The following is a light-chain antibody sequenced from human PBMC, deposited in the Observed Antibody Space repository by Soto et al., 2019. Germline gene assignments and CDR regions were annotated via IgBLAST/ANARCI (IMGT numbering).Light chain of an antibody. CDR1: ESLVYSDGHSY. CDR2: KVS. CDR3: MQGTHWPPT. Sequence: DVVMTQSPLSLPVTLGQPASISCRSSESLVYSDGHSYLNWFQQRPGQSPRRLIYKVSNRDSGVPDRFSGSGSGTDFTLKISRVEAEDVGVYYCMQGTHWPPTFGQGTKVDNK. V-gene: IGKV2-30*01. J-gene: IGKJ1*01.